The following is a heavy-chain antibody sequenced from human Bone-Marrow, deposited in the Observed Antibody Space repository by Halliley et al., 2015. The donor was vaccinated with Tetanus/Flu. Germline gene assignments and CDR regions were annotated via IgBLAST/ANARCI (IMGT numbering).Heavy chain of an antibody. Sequence: RGEKTYYADSVKGRFAMPRDNSKNPLYLKMSSLRAEDTALYYCAKEGGRDAFKIYPGEFFAHWGQGTLVSVSS. CDR2: RGEKT. V-gene: IGHV3-23*01. D-gene: IGHD3-16*01. CDR3: AKEGGRDAFKIYPGEFFAH. J-gene: IGHJ4*02.